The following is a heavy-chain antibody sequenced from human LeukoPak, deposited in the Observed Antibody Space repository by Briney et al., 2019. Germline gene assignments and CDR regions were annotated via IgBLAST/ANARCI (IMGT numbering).Heavy chain of an antibody. D-gene: IGHD2-15*01. CDR3: ARVVGWYGDSSRFDY. J-gene: IGHJ4*02. Sequence: GASVKVSCKASGGTFSSYAISWVRQAPGQGLEWMGGIIPIFGTANYAQKFQGRVTITADESTSTAYMELSSLRSEDTAVYYCARVVGWYGDSSRFDYWGQGTLVTVSS. CDR2: IIPIFGTA. V-gene: IGHV1-69*13. CDR1: GGTFSSYA.